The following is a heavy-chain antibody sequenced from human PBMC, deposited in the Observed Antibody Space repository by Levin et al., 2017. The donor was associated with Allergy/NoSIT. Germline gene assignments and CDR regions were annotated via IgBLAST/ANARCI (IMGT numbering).Heavy chain of an antibody. D-gene: IGHD6-13*01. CDR2: INWNGGST. V-gene: IGHV3-20*04. Sequence: PGGSLRLSCAASGFTFDDYGMSWVRQVPGKGLEWVSRINWNGGSTGYADSVKGRFTISRDNAKNSLYLQMNSLRAEDTALYYCARAGFFLSSSWIVAFDIWGQGTMVTVSS. J-gene: IGHJ3*02. CDR3: ARAGFFLSSSWIVAFDI. CDR1: GFTFDDYG.